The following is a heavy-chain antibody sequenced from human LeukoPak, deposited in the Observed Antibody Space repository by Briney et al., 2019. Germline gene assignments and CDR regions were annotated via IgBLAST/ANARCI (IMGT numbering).Heavy chain of an antibody. J-gene: IGHJ4*02. CDR3: ARGYYYDRSGYYPDY. Sequence: GGSLRLSCAASGVNFSSYWMSWVRQAPGKGLEWVANIKQDGSEKYYVDSVKGRFTISRDNAKNSLYLQMNSLRAEDTAVYYCARGYYYDRSGYYPDYWGQGSLVRVSS. D-gene: IGHD3-22*01. V-gene: IGHV3-7*01. CDR1: GVNFSSYW. CDR2: IKQDGSEK.